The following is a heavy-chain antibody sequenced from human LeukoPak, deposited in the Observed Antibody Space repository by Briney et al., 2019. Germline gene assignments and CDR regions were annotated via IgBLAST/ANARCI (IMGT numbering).Heavy chain of an antibody. J-gene: IGHJ6*04. CDR2: FYYGGST. CDR3: ARVPPVVRGVITVIYGMDV. V-gene: IGHV4-61*01. Sequence: SENLSFNCTVAGGSVSSGSYYWSWTRQPPGRGLEWIGFFYYGGSTNYNPSLKSRGTISVDSSKNQFSLKLSSVTAADTAVYYCARVPPVVRGVITVIYGMDVWGKGTTVTVSS. CDR1: GGSVSSGSYY. D-gene: IGHD3-10*01.